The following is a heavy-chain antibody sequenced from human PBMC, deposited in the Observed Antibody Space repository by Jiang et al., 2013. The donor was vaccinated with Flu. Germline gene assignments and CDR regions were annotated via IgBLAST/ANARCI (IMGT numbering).Heavy chain of an antibody. J-gene: IGHJ6*02. D-gene: IGHD1/OR15-1a*01. V-gene: IGHV4-39*07. Sequence: GLVKPSETLSLTCTVSGGSISSSDYYWGWIRQPPGKGLEWIGSIYYGGSTYYNPSLKSRVAISVDTSKNQFSLKLSSVTAADTAVYYCARPTKGLTRSESYWNNGMDVWGQGTTVTVSS. CDR3: ARPTKGLTRSESYWNNGMDV. CDR1: GGSISSSDYY. CDR2: IYYGGST.